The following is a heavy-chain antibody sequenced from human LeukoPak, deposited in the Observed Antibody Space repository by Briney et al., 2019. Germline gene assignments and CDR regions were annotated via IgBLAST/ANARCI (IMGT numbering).Heavy chain of an antibody. D-gene: IGHD3-3*02. CDR1: GFSFSSYW. CDR3: VSAFLQCLY. V-gene: IGHV3-7*01. Sequence: PGGSLRLSCAASGFSFSSYWMSWVRQAPGKGLEWVANINRDGSNILYVDSVKGRFTISRDNAKNSLYLQMNSLRAEDTAVYFCVSAFLQCLYCGQGTLVTVSS. J-gene: IGHJ4*02. CDR2: INRDGSNI.